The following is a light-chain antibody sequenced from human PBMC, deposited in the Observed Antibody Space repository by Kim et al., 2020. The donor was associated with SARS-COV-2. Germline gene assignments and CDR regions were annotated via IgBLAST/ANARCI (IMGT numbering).Light chain of an antibody. Sequence: ATINCRSGQSVLYSSNINNSLAWYQHKPGQPPKLLIYWSSTRKWGVPDRFSGSGSGTDFTLTISSLQAEDVAVYYCQQYYTSPLTFGGGTKVDIK. CDR1: QSVLYSSNINNS. CDR2: WSS. CDR3: QQYYTSPLT. V-gene: IGKV4-1*01. J-gene: IGKJ4*01.